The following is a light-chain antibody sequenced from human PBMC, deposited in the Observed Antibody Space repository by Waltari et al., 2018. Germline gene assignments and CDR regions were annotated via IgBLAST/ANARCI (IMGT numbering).Light chain of an antibody. J-gene: IGLJ1*01. CDR1: SSDIGAYNS. Sequence: QSALTQPPSASGSPGQSVTIPRPGTSSDIGAYNSVPWNQMHPGKAPKLLIYEVSNGPSGVPDRFSGSKSGNTASLTVSGLQAEDEAEYFCASYAGNNNYVFGSGTKVTVL. V-gene: IGLV2-8*01. CDR3: ASYAGNNNYV. CDR2: EVS.